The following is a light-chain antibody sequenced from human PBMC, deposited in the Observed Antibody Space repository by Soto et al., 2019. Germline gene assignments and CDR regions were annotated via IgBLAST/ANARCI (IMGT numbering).Light chain of an antibody. Sequence: QSALTQPASVSGSPGQSITISCTGTGSDVPHYKYVSWYQQYPGKAPKLIIYEVSNRPSGLSNRFSASKSGNTASLTISGLQAEDEANYYCSSYTDSDTDTWVFGGGTKVTVL. J-gene: IGLJ3*02. CDR2: EVS. CDR1: GSDVPHYKY. CDR3: SSYTDSDTDTWV. V-gene: IGLV2-14*01.